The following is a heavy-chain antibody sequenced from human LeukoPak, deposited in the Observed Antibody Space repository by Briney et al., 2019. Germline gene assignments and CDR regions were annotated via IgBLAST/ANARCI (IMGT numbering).Heavy chain of an antibody. CDR1: GFTFTDFY. CDR2: ISRSSTDT. J-gene: IGHJ4*02. V-gene: IGHV3-11*06. Sequence: PGGSLRLSCAASGFTFTDFYMSWIRQAPGKGLEWLSDISRSSTDTNYADSVKGRFTISRDNAKDSLFLQLNSLRAEDTAVYYCARDRRSGGEAGPDYWGQGTLVTVSS. D-gene: IGHD3-10*01. CDR3: ARDRRSGGEAGPDY.